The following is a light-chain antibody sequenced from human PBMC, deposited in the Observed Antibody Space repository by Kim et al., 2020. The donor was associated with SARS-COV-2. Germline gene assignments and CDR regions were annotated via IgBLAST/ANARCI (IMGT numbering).Light chain of an antibody. V-gene: IGKV1-5*01. Sequence: SASVGDRVTLTGRARQVMSKWLAWYQHKPGRAPKFLIYDVSNLESGVPSRFSGSGSGTEFTLTVSSLQPDDFATYYCLQYNTFPYTFGQGTKLEI. CDR2: DVS. CDR1: QVMSKW. CDR3: LQYNTFPYT. J-gene: IGKJ2*01.